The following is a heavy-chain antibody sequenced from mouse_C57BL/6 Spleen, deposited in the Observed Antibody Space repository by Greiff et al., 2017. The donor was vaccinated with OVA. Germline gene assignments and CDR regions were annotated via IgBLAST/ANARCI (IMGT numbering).Heavy chain of an antibody. CDR2: ILPGSGST. V-gene: IGHV1-9*01. CDR3: ARSVVAKDWYFDV. D-gene: IGHD1-1*01. J-gene: IGHJ1*03. Sequence: VQLQQSGAELMKPGASVKLSCKATGYTFTGYWIEWVKQRPGHGLEWIGEILPGSGSTNYKEKFKGKAPCTAATSDNTAYMQLSSLTTEDSAIYYCARSVVAKDWYFDVWGTGTTLTVSS. CDR1: GYTFTGYW.